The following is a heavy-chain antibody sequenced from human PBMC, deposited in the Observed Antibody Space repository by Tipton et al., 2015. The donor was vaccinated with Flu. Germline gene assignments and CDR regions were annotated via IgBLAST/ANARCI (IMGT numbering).Heavy chain of an antibody. J-gene: IGHJ5*02. D-gene: IGHD4-11*01. Sequence: LRLSCAVSGDSISSDFYWAWIRQFPGKGLEWIGTVSRTGSTIYNPSLKSRVTISIDTSKNQFSLNMRSVTAADMAAYYCARRDYSNYVSDPKSWFDPWGQGTLVAASS. CDR2: VSRTGST. CDR1: GDSISSDFY. V-gene: IGHV4-38-2*01. CDR3: ARRDYSNYVSDPKSWFDP.